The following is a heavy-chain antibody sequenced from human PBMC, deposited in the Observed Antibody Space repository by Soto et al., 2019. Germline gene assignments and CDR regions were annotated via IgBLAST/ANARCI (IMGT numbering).Heavy chain of an antibody. CDR1: GYTFISYG. V-gene: IGHV1-18*01. CDR3: ARTHTGSPLGDYGVDV. J-gene: IGHJ6*04. CDR2: ISAYNGNT. Sequence: QVQLVQSGADVKKPGASVKVSCKSSGYTFISYGINWVRRAPGQGLEWMGWISAYNGNTNYAQKLQGRVTMTTDTSTSTAYMEVRSLRSDDTAVYYCARTHTGSPLGDYGVDVWGEGTTVTVSS. D-gene: IGHD3-16*01.